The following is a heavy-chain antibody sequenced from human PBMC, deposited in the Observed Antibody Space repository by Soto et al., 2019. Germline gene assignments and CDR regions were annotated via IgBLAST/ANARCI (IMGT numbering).Heavy chain of an antibody. V-gene: IGHV3-23*01. J-gene: IGHJ6*02. CDR3: ARDPYGSGSYYNLYYYYYGMDV. CDR1: RFTFDNYA. Sequence: PGGSLRLSCPASRFTFDNYAMNWVRQAPGKGLEWVSGIAGSGENTYYADSVKGRFTISRDNSKNTLYLQMNSLRAEDTAVYYCARDPYGSGSYYNLYYYYYGMDVWGQGTTVTVSS. D-gene: IGHD3-10*01. CDR2: IAGSGENT.